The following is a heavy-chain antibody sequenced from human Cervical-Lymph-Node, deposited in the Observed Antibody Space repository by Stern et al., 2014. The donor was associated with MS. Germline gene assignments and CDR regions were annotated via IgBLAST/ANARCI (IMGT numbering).Heavy chain of an antibody. D-gene: IGHD2-15*01. CDR1: GGSFNNYY. CDR3: ARVDDCSGGTCFSTSWFDP. CDR2: IYQDGST. V-gene: IGHV4-59*01. J-gene: IGHJ5*02. Sequence: QLQLQESGPGLVKPSETLSLTCTVSGGSFNNYYWSWIRQPPGKGLEWIGYIYQDGSTNYNPSLKSRLTISLHTSKKQFSLRLTSVTAADTAVYYCARVDDCSGGTCFSTSWFDPWGQGTLVTVSS.